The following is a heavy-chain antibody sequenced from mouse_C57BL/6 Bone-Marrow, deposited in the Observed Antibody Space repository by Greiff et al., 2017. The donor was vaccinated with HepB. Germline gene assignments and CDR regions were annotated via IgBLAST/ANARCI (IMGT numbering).Heavy chain of an antibody. J-gene: IGHJ2*01. CDR3: ATDLYYFDY. CDR1: GYSITSGYY. V-gene: IGHV3-6*01. Sequence: EVQVVESGPGLVKPSQSLSLTCSVTGYSITSGYYWNWIRQFPGNKLEWMGYISYDGSNNYNPSLKNRISITRDTSKNQFFLKLNSVPTEDTATYYWATDLYYFDYWGQGTTLTVSS. CDR2: ISYDGSN.